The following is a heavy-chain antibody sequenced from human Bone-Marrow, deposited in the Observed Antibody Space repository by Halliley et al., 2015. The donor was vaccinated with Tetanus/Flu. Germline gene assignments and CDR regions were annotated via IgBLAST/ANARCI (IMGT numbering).Heavy chain of an antibody. J-gene: IGHJ4*02. Sequence: KGLEWVAVIWYDGGDKNYGNSVKGRFTISRDNSKNTLYLQMNSLRADDTAVYYCARGPTITYFDYWGQGALVTVSS. V-gene: IGHV3-33*01. CDR2: IWYDGGDK. D-gene: IGHD5-12*01. CDR3: ARGPTITYFDY.